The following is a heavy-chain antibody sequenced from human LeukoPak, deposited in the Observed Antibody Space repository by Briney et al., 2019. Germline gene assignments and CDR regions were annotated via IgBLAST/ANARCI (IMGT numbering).Heavy chain of an antibody. CDR1: GGSISSSSYY. D-gene: IGHD6-13*01. CDR3: ARHGYSSSWYLGSGFGY. CDR2: IYYSGSN. J-gene: IGHJ4*02. Sequence: PSETLSLTCTVFGGSISSSSYYWGWIRQPPGRGLEWIGSIYYSGSNYYNPSLKSRVTISVDTSKNQFSLNLSSVPAPDTAVYYCARHGYSSSWYLGSGFGYWGQGTLVTVSS. V-gene: IGHV4-39*01.